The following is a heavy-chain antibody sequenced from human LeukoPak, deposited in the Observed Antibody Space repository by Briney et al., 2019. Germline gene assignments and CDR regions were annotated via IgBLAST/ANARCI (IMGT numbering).Heavy chain of an antibody. D-gene: IGHD2-21*02. V-gene: IGHV3-74*01. CDR1: GLTFSSYW. J-gene: IGHJ6*03. Sequence: PGGSLRLSCAASGLTFSSYWMHWVRQAPGKGLVWVSHINSDGSSTSYADSVKGRFTISRDNAKNTLYLQMNSLRAEDTAVYYCARGAFVVVTSVGYMDVWGKGTTVTVSS. CDR2: INSDGSST. CDR3: ARGAFVVVTSVGYMDV.